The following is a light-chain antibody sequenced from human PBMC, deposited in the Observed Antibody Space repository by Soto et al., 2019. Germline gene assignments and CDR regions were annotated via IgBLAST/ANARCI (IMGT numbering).Light chain of an antibody. Sequence: QPVLTQPASVSGSPGQSITISCTGTSSDVGGYNYVSWYQQHPGKVPKLIIYEVRNRPSGVSNRFSGSKSGNTASLAISGLQAEDEADYYCNSYTSSTTRVFGTGTKLTVL. V-gene: IGLV2-14*01. CDR1: SSDVGGYNY. CDR3: NSYTSSTTRV. CDR2: EVR. J-gene: IGLJ1*01.